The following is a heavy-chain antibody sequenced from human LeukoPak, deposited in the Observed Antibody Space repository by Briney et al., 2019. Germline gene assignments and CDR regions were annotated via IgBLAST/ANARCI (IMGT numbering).Heavy chain of an antibody. Sequence: SQTLSLTCTVSGGSISSGSYYWSWIRQPAGKGLEWIGRIYTSGSTNYNPSLKSRVTISVDTSKNQFSLKLSSVTAADTAVYYCARDMVVAATPYYYYYGMDVWGQGTTVTVSS. V-gene: IGHV4-61*02. CDR2: IYTSGST. J-gene: IGHJ6*02. CDR1: GGSISSGSYY. D-gene: IGHD2-15*01. CDR3: ARDMVVAATPYYYYYGMDV.